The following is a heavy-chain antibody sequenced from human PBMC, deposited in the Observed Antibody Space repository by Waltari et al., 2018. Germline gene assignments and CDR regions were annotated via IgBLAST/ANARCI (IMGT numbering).Heavy chain of an antibody. CDR2: ISSSSSYI. V-gene: IGHV3-21*01. CDR3: ARGVVLLDSSWTLYYYYYGMDV. Sequence: EVQLVESGGGLVKPGGSLRLSCAASGFTFSSYSMNWVRQAPGKGLEWVSSISSSSSYIYYADSVKGRFTISRDNAKNSLYLQMNSLRAEDTAVYYCARGVVLLDSSWTLYYYYYGMDVWGQGTTVTVSS. J-gene: IGHJ6*02. D-gene: IGHD6-13*01. CDR1: GFTFSSYS.